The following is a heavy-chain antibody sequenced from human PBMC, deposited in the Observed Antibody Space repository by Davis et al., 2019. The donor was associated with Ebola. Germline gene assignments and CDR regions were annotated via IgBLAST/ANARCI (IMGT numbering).Heavy chain of an antibody. Sequence: ASVKVSCKASGYTFTSYGISWVRQAPGQGLEWMGWISAYNGNTNYAQKLQGRVTMTTATSTRTAYMGLRSLRSDDTAVYYCARDLSMVRGVAGLFDYWGQGTLVTVSS. CDR2: ISAYNGNT. D-gene: IGHD3-10*01. CDR3: ARDLSMVRGVAGLFDY. J-gene: IGHJ4*02. CDR1: GYTFTSYG. V-gene: IGHV1-18*01.